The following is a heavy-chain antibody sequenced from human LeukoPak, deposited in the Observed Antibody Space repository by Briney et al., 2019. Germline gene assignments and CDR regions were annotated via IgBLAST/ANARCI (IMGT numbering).Heavy chain of an antibody. V-gene: IGHV1-18*01. CDR1: GYTFTRYG. D-gene: IGHD6-6*01. CDR3: ARQSYEYKRSSARPDDAFDI. Sequence: GASVKVSCKASGYTFTRYGISWVRQAPGQGLEWMGWISAYNGNTNYAQRLQGRVTMTTDTSTSTAYMELRSLRSDDTAMYYCARQSYEYKRSSARPDDAFDIWGQGTMVTVSS. J-gene: IGHJ3*02. CDR2: ISAYNGNT.